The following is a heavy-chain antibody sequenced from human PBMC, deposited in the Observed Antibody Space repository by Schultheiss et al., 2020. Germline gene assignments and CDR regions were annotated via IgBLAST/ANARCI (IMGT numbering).Heavy chain of an antibody. CDR2: IKQDGSEK. V-gene: IGHV3-7*01. J-gene: IGHJ4*02. Sequence: ESLKISCAASGFTFSSYWMSWVRQAPGKGLEWVANIKQDGSEKYYVDSVKGRFTISRDNAKNSLYLQMNSLRAEDTAVYYCARDFGGFDYWGQGTLVTVSA. CDR3: ARDFGGFDY. CDR1: GFTFSSYW. D-gene: IGHD3-10*01.